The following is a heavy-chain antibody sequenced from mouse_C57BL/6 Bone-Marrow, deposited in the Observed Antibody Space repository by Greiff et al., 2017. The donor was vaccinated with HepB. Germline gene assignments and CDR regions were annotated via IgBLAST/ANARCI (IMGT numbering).Heavy chain of an antibody. CDR2: IYPGDGDT. J-gene: IGHJ2*01. D-gene: IGHD1-1*01. CDR3: AKANGRSSFDY. CDR1: GYAFSSYW. V-gene: IGHV1-80*01. Sequence: VKLMESGAELVKPGASVKISCKASGYAFSSYWMNWVKQRPGKGLEWIGQIYPGDGDTNYNGKFKGKATLTADKSSSTAYMQLDSLTSEDAAVYVCAKANGRSSFDYWGQGTTLTVSS.